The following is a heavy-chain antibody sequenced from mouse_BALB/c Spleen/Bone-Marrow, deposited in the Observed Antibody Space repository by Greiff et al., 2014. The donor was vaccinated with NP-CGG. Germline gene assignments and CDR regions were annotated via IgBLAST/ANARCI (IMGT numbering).Heavy chain of an antibody. Sequence: QVQLKESGAELVRPGSSVRISCKASGYAFSKYWMNWMRPRPGQGLEWIGQIYPGDGDTNYNGKFKCKATLTADKSSSTAYMQLSSLTSEDSAVYFCASRGGYSYAMDYWGQGTSVTVSS. CDR3: ASRGGYSYAMDY. V-gene: IGHV1-80*01. D-gene: IGHD2-3*01. CDR1: GYAFSKYW. J-gene: IGHJ4*01. CDR2: IYPGDGDT.